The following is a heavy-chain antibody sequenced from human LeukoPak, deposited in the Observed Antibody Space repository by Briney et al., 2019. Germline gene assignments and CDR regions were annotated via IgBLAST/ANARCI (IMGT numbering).Heavy chain of an antibody. V-gene: IGHV3-11*06. Sequence: GGSLRLSCAPSGLTFTDYRMSWIRQAPGKGLEWVAYTLASSSYTNYADSVKGRFTISRDNDATSLYLQMDRLRDEDTAVYYCARDGGRDSTYWYYYWGQGTLVTVSS. CDR3: ARDGGRDSTYWYYY. J-gene: IGHJ4*02. CDR2: TLASSSYT. CDR1: GLTFTDYR. D-gene: IGHD6-13*01.